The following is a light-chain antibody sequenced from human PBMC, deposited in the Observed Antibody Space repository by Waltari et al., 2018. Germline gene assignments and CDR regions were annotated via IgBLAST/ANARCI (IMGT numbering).Light chain of an antibody. CDR2: GTS. J-gene: IGKJ2*01. CDR1: QTVSSNY. Sequence: EIVLTQSPGTLSLSPGERVTLSCRASQTVSSNYLGWYQQGPGQAPRLCIYGTSTRATGIPDRFSGSGSGTDFTLTISRLEPEDFAVYYCQQYGSSPLYTFGQGTRLEIK. V-gene: IGKV3-20*01. CDR3: QQYGSSPLYT.